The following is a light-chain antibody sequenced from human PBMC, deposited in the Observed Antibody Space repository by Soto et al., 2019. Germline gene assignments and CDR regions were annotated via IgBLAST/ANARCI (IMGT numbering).Light chain of an antibody. CDR1: HTISSW. J-gene: IGKJ1*01. Sequence: DIQMTQSPSTLSGSVGDRVTITCRASHTISSWLAWYQQKPGKAPKLLIYKASTLKSGVPSRFSGSGSGTEFTLTISSLQPDDFATHYCQHYNSYSEACGQGTKVELK. V-gene: IGKV1-5*03. CDR3: QHYNSYSEA. CDR2: KAS.